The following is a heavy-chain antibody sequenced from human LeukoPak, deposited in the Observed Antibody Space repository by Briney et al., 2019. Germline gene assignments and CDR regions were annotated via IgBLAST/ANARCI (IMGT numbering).Heavy chain of an antibody. CDR2: MSGSGYYT. Sequence: GGSLRLSCAASGFAFSNFAMSWVRQAPGKGLEWVSAMSGSGYYTYYVESVKGRFTISRDNSKNTLYLHMNSLRADDTAVYYCAKMEGQRLYDYCMDVWGRGGGVTVSS. D-gene: IGHD3-3*01. CDR1: GFAFSNFA. V-gene: IGHV3-23*01. J-gene: IGHJ6*03. CDR3: AKMEGQRLYDYCMDV.